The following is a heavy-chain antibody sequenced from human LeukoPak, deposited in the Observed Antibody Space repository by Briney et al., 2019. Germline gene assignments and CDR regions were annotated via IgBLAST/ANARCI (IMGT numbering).Heavy chain of an antibody. CDR1: GGSFSGYY. V-gene: IGHV4-34*01. Sequence: SETLSLTCAVYGGSFSGYYWSWIRQPPGKGLEWIGEINHSGSTNYNPSLKSRVTISVDTSKNQFFLKLSSVTAADTAVYYCAREGGFHSPAGIWGQGTMVTVSS. CDR3: AREGGFHSPAGI. D-gene: IGHD1-26*01. CDR2: INHSGST. J-gene: IGHJ3*02.